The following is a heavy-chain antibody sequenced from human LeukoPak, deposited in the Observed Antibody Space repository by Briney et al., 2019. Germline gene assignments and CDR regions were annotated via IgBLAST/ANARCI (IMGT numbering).Heavy chain of an antibody. J-gene: IGHJ4*02. CDR2: ISSSDDTI. CDR1: GFPFSDYY. V-gene: IGHV3-11*01. D-gene: IGHD3-10*01. Sequence: GGSLRLSCAASGFPFSDYYMSWIRQAPGKGLEWVSYISSSDDTIYYADPVKGRFTISRDNAKNSVHLQMNSLRAEDTAVYYCARVVHYGSGPAVGWGQGTLVTVSS. CDR3: ARVVHYGSGPAVG.